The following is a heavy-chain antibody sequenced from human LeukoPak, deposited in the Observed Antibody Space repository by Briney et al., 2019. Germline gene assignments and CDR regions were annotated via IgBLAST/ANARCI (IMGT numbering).Heavy chain of an antibody. CDR3: ARAECSSGSCSNDY. CDR2: INPISGGT. Sequence: GASVKVSCKASGYTFTGYYMHWVRQAPGQGPEWMGWINPISGGTKYAQKFQGRVTMTRDTSSSTAYMELSGLRSDDTAVYYWARAECSSGSCSNDYWGQGTLVTVSS. V-gene: IGHV1-2*02. D-gene: IGHD2-15*01. J-gene: IGHJ4*02. CDR1: GYTFTGYY.